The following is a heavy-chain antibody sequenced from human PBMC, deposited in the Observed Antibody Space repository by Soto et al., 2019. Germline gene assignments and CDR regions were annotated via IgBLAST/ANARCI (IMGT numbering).Heavy chain of an antibody. J-gene: IGHJ4*02. D-gene: IGHD5-12*01. CDR3: ARDGGYDRNFDY. Sequence: GGSLRLSCAASGFTFSSYGMHWVRQAPGKGLEWVAVIWYDGSNKYYADSVKGRFTISRDNSKNTLFLQMNSLRAEDTAVYYCARDGGYDRNFDYWGQGTLVTVSS. CDR1: GFTFSSYG. CDR2: IWYDGSNK. V-gene: IGHV3-33*01.